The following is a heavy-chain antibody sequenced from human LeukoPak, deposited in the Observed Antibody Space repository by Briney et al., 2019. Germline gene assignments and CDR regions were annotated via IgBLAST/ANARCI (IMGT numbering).Heavy chain of an antibody. Sequence: PGGSLRLSCAASGFTFSSYGMHWVRQAPGKGLGWVAFIRYDGSNKYYADSVKGRFTISRDNSKNTLYLQMNSLRAEDTAVYYCAKSSDSDIVVVPAAIRLDYWGHGTLVTVSS. CDR2: IRYDGSNK. J-gene: IGHJ4*01. V-gene: IGHV3-30*02. D-gene: IGHD2-2*02. CDR1: GFTFSSYG. CDR3: AKSSDSDIVVVPAAIRLDY.